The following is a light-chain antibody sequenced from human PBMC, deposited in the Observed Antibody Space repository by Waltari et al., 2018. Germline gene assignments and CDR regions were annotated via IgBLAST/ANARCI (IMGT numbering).Light chain of an antibody. CDR3: GTWDSGLAVWM. J-gene: IGLJ3*02. CDR1: SPNVGGND. CDR2: DAN. Sequence: SVLTQPPSLSAAPGQKVTISCSGTSPNVGGNDVFWYQQFPGRAPSLLIYDANRRPSGIPDRFSGSKFATTASLAITGLQTGDEADYYCGTWDSGLAVWMFGGGTRLTVL. V-gene: IGLV1-51*02.